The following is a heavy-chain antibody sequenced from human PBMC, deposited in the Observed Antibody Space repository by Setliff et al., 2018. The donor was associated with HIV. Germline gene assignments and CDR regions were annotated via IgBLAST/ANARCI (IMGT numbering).Heavy chain of an antibody. Sequence: SETLSLTCTVSGASIGSGHSYWSWIRQHPGKGLEWIGNIYYNGSSYHNPSLKSRVTISVDTSKNQFSLKLSYVTAADTAVYYCARTMWEKYFDFWGQGALVTVSS. J-gene: IGHJ4*02. CDR1: GASIGSGHSY. V-gene: IGHV4-31*03. CDR3: ARTMWEKYFDF. CDR2: IYYNGSS. D-gene: IGHD1-26*01.